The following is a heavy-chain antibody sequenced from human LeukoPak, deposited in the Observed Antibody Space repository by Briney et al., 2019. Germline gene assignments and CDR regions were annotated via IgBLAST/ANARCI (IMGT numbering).Heavy chain of an antibody. Sequence: GGSLRLSCAASGFTFSTYSMNWVRQAPGKGLEWVSFISSTSTYIYYANSVKGRFTISRDNAKNSLYLQMNSLRAEDTAVYYCARDWGGDCYRDYWGQGTLVTVSS. D-gene: IGHD2-21*02. CDR3: ARDWGGDCYRDY. V-gene: IGHV3-21*01. CDR2: ISSTSTYI. J-gene: IGHJ4*02. CDR1: GFTFSTYS.